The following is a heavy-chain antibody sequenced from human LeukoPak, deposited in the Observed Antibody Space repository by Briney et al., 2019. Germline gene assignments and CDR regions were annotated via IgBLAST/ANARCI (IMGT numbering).Heavy chain of an antibody. Sequence: GGSLRLSCAASGFTFSDYYMSWIRQAPGKGLEWVSYISGSGSTIYYADSVKGRFTISRDNAKNSLYLQMNGLRAEDTAVYYCARDRGYGDYYFDYWGQGTLVTVSS. V-gene: IGHV3-11*01. J-gene: IGHJ4*02. D-gene: IGHD4-17*01. CDR2: ISGSGSTI. CDR3: ARDRGYGDYYFDY. CDR1: GFTFSDYY.